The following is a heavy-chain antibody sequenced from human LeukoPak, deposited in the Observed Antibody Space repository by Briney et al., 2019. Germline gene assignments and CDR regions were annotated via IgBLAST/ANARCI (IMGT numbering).Heavy chain of an antibody. D-gene: IGHD2/OR15-2a*01. V-gene: IGHV1-18*01. Sequence: ASVKVSCKASGYTFTSYGISWVRQAPGQGLEWMGWISAYNGNTNYAQKLQGRVTMTTDTSTSTAYMELRSMRSDHPAVYYCASSIADPPNHFYYFGIDLWGQGTTVTVSS. CDR1: GYTFTSYG. CDR3: ASSIADPPNHFYYFGIDL. CDR2: ISAYNGNT. J-gene: IGHJ6*02.